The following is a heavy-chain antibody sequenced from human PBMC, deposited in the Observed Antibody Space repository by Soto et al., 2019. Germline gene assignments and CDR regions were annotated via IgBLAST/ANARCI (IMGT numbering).Heavy chain of an antibody. CDR2: IYYSGST. D-gene: IGHD6-25*01. Sequence: QVQLQESGPGLVKPSETLSLTCTVSGGSISSYYWSWIRQPPGKGLEWIGYIYYSGSTNYNPSLKSRVTRSVDTSKNQFSLKLSSVTAADTAVYYWARVVGYPPPQYFDYWGQGTLVTVSS. CDR3: ARVVGYPPPQYFDY. J-gene: IGHJ4*02. V-gene: IGHV4-59*01. CDR1: GGSISSYY.